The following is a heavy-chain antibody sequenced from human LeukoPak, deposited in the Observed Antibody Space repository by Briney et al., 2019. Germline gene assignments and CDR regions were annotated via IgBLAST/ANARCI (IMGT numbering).Heavy chain of an antibody. CDR2: FDPEHGET. V-gene: IGHV1-24*01. J-gene: IGHJ4*02. Sequence: ASVKVSCKVSGYTLTELSIHWERQAPGRGLEWMGGFDPEHGETIYAQMIQGRVTMTEDTSADTAYIELTSLTSEDTAVYYCATRSPHSGYDSFDYWGQGTLVTVSS. CDR3: ATRSPHSGYDSFDY. D-gene: IGHD5-12*01. CDR1: GYTLTELS.